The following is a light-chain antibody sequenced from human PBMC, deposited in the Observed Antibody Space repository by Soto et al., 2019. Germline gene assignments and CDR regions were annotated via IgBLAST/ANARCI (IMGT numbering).Light chain of an antibody. CDR1: QSISTW. CDR3: QQYNSYPVT. V-gene: IGKV1-5*01. Sequence: DTQMTQSPSTLSASVGDRVTITCRASQSISTWLAWYQQKPGKAPKLLIYDVSSLQSGALSRFSGSGSETEFTLTISSLQPDDFATYYCQQYNSYPVTFGQGTKLEIK. J-gene: IGKJ2*01. CDR2: DVS.